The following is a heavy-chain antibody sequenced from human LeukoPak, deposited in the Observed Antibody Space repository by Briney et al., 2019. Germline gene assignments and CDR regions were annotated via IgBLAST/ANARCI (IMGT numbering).Heavy chain of an antibody. V-gene: IGHV2-5*01. Sequence: TLSLTCTVSGGSISSGGYYWSWIRQPPGKGLECLTLIYWNDDKRYSPSLKSRLTITKDTSKNQIVLTMTNMDPVDTATYYCAHFPIGHCSGGTCHLYDAFDIWGQGTMVTVSS. J-gene: IGHJ3*02. CDR2: IYWNDDK. CDR3: AHFPIGHCSGGTCHLYDAFDI. D-gene: IGHD2-15*01. CDR1: GGSISSGGYY.